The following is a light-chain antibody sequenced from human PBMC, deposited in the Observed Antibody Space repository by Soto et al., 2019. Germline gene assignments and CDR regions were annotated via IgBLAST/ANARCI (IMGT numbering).Light chain of an antibody. CDR3: QQYGSSPFT. CDR1: QSVSSSY. Sequence: EIVLTQSPGTLSLSPGERATLSCRASQSVSSSYLAWYQQKPDQAPRLLIYGASSRATGIPDRFSGSGSGTDFTLTISRLEPEDFAVYYCQQYGSSPFTFGPGT. CDR2: GAS. J-gene: IGKJ3*01. V-gene: IGKV3-20*01.